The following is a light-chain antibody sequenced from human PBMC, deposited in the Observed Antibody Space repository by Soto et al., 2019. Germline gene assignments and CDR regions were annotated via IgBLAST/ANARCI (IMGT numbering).Light chain of an antibody. CDR2: GAS. CDR1: QSVLYNSNNKNH. J-gene: IGKJ2*01. CDR3: QQYYCIPFT. V-gene: IGKV4-1*01. Sequence: DFVMTQAPDSLAVSLGERATINCKSSQSVLYNSNNKNHLGWFQQKPGHPPKLLIYGASFRPSWVPDRFSGSGSGTDFTLTISSLQAEDVAVYYCQQYYCIPFTFGQGTKLEI.